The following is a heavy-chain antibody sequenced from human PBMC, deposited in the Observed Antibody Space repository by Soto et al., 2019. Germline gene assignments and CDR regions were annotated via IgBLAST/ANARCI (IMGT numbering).Heavy chain of an antibody. CDR2: ISYDGSNK. J-gene: IGHJ5*02. D-gene: IGHD3-10*01. CDR3: ARVHDAEAGNWFDP. CDR1: GFTFSSYA. V-gene: IGHV3-30-3*01. Sequence: GGSLRLSCAASGFTFSSYAMHWVRQAPGKGLEWVAVISYDGSNKYYADSVKGRFTISRDNSKNTLYLQMNSLRAEDTAVYYCARVHDAEAGNWFDPWGQGTLVTVSS.